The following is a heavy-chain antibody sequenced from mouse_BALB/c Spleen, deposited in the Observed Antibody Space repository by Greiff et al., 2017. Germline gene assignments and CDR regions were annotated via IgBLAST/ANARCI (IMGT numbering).Heavy chain of an antibody. D-gene: IGHD1-1*01. Sequence: EVKLEESGGGLVQPGGSLKLSCAASGFTFSSYTMSWVRQTPEKRLEWVAYISNGGGSTYYPDTVKGRFTISRDNAKNTLYLQMSSLKSEDTAMYYCARHYYYGSRTYAMDYWGQGTSVTVSS. CDR2: ISNGGGST. J-gene: IGHJ4*01. CDR1: GFTFSSYT. V-gene: IGHV5-12-2*01. CDR3: ARHYYYGSRTYAMDY.